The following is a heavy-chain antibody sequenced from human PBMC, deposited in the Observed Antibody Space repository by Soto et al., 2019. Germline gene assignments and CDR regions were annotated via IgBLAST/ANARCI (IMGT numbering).Heavy chain of an antibody. Sequence: ASVKVSCKASGYTFTSYGISWVRQAPGQGLEWMGWISAYNGNTNYAQKLQGRATMTTDTSTSTAYMELRSLRSDDTAVYYCARDKPTIFGVVPRIDYWGQGTLVTVSS. CDR3: ARDKPTIFGVVPRIDY. V-gene: IGHV1-18*04. D-gene: IGHD3-3*01. CDR2: ISAYNGNT. J-gene: IGHJ4*02. CDR1: GYTFTSYG.